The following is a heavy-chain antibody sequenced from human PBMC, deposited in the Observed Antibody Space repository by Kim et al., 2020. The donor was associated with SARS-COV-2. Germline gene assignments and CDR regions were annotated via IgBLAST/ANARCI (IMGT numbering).Heavy chain of an antibody. CDR3: ARDGGIVGAPYNWFDP. Sequence: GGSLRLSCAASGFTFSDYYMSWIRQAPGKGLEWVSYISSSSSYTNYADSVKGRFTISRDNAKNSLYLQMNSLRAEDTAVYYCARDGGIVGAPYNWFDPWGQGTLVTVSS. D-gene: IGHD1-26*01. CDR2: ISSSSSYT. J-gene: IGHJ5*02. CDR1: GFTFSDYY. V-gene: IGHV3-11*05.